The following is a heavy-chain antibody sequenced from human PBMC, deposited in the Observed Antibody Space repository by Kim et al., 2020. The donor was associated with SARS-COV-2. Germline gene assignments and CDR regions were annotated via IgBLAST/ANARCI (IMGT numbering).Heavy chain of an antibody. CDR3: ASLSAARGYYDYGMDV. Sequence: SETLSLTCAVSGGSISSSNWWSWVRQPPGKGLEWVGEIDHSGSTNYNPSLKSRVTISVDKSKNQVSLKLSSVTAADTAVYYCASLSAARGYYDYGMDVRGQGTTVTVSS. CDR2: IDHSGST. J-gene: IGHJ6*02. D-gene: IGHD2-2*01. CDR1: GGSISSSNW. V-gene: IGHV4-4*02.